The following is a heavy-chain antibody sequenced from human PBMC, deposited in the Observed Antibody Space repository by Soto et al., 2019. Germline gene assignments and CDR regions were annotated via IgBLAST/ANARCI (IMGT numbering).Heavy chain of an antibody. D-gene: IGHD1-1*01. J-gene: IGHJ4*02. V-gene: IGHV3-23*01. Sequence: GGSLRLSCAASGFTFSSYAMSWVRQAPGKGLEWVSSISGSGGGTYYADSVKGRFTFSRDNSKNTLYLQMNSLRAEDTAVYYCAKFGMATTKRSPPYYIDYWGQGTLVTVSS. CDR2: ISGSGGGT. CDR1: GFTFSSYA. CDR3: AKFGMATTKRSPPYYIDY.